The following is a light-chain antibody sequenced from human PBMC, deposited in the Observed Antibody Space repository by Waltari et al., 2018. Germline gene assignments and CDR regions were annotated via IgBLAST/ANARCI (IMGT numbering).Light chain of an antibody. CDR3: CSYAGSYTWV. CDR1: SNAVVTSQH. V-gene: IGLV2-23*02. J-gene: IGLJ3*02. Sequence: QPALTQPASVSGSPGPSIPIPCPGTSNAVVTSQHVCWYQHHPGKAPKLIISEVTERPSGVSDRFSGSKSGNTASLTISGLQAEDEADYYCCSYAGSYTWVFGGGTKLTVL. CDR2: EVT.